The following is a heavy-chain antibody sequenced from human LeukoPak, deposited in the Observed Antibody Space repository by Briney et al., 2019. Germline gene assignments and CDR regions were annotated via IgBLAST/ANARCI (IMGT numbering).Heavy chain of an antibody. CDR1: GFTFSSYE. Sequence: PGGSLRLSCAASGFTFSSYEMNWVRQAPGKGLKWVSYISSSGTTIYYADSVKGRFTISRDNAKNSLYLQMNSLRAEDTAIYYCAREGPSDAFDIWGQGTMVTASS. CDR2: ISSSGTTI. J-gene: IGHJ3*02. CDR3: AREGPSDAFDI. V-gene: IGHV3-48*03.